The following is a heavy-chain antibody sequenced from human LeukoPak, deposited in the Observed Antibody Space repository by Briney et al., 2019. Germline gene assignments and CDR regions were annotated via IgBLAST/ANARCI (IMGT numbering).Heavy chain of an antibody. Sequence: VASVKVSCKASGYTFTSYDINWVRQATGQGLEWMGWMNPNSGNTGYAQKFQGRVTMTRNTSISTAYMELSSLRSEDTAVYYCAFIDSSGWYYFDCWGQGTLVTVSS. D-gene: IGHD6-19*01. CDR1: GYTFTSYD. CDR2: MNPNSGNT. J-gene: IGHJ4*02. CDR3: AFIDSSGWYYFDC. V-gene: IGHV1-8*01.